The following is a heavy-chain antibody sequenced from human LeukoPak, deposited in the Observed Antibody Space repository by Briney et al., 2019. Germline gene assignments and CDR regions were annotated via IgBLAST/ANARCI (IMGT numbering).Heavy chain of an antibody. CDR2: ISYDGNNK. V-gene: IGHV3-30-3*01. Sequence: PGGSLRLSCAASGFSFNYYAMHWVRQAPGKGLEWVAVISYDGNNKFYADSVRGRFTISRDNSKNTLYLQMNDLRVEDTAVYYAARGRYYYGSGSPTDFESWGQGPLVTVSS. CDR1: GFSFNYYA. CDR3: ARGRYYYGSGSPTDFES. D-gene: IGHD3-10*01. J-gene: IGHJ4*02.